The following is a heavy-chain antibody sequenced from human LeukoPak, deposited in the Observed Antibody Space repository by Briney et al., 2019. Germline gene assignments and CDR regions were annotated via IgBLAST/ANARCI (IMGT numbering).Heavy chain of an antibody. D-gene: IGHD5-24*01. CDR3: ARNRDGYNYFWFDP. CDR1: GYTFTSYD. CDR2: IIPIFGTA. J-gene: IGHJ5*02. V-gene: IGHV1-69*13. Sequence: SVKVSCKASGYTFTSYDINWVRQAPGQGLEWMGGIIPIFGTANYAQKFQGRVTITADESTSTAYMELSSLRSEDTAVYYCARNRDGYNYFWFDPWGQGTLVTVSS.